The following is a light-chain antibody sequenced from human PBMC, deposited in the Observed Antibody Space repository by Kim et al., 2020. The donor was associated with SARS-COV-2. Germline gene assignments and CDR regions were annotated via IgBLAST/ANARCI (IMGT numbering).Light chain of an antibody. CDR3: QQTFSTPRT. CDR1: QSISTY. J-gene: IGKJ1*01. Sequence: DIQRTQSPSSLSASVGDTVSITCRASQSISTYLNWYLQRPGTAPTLLIYASSTLQSGVPLRFSGSGSGTDFTLTISSLQPEDFATYYCQQTFSTPRTFGQGTKVDIK. CDR2: ASS. V-gene: IGKV1-39*01.